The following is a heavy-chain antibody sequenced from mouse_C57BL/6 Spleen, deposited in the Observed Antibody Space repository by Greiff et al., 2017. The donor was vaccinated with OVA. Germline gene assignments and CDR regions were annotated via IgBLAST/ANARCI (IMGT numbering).Heavy chain of an antibody. CDR2: IYPGDGDT. CDR1: GYAFSSSW. D-gene: IGHD2-5*01. V-gene: IGHV1-82*01. Sequence: QVQLQQSGPELVKPGASVKISCKASGYAFSSSWMNWVKQRPGKGLEWIGRIYPGDGDTNYNGKFKGKATLTADKSSSTAYMQLSSLTSEDSAVYFCARTSNYVLDYWGQGTTLTVSS. CDR3: ARTSNYVLDY. J-gene: IGHJ2*01.